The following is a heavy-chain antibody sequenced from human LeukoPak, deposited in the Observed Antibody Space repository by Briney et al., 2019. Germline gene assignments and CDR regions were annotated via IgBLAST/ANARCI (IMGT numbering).Heavy chain of an antibody. CDR3: ARVGSSQGY. Sequence: SESLSLTCTVSGYSISSGYYWGWIRQPPGKGLEWIGSIYHSGSTYYNPSLKSRVTISVDTSKNQFSLKLSSVTAADTAVYYCARVGSSQGYWGQGTLVTVSS. V-gene: IGHV4-38-2*02. J-gene: IGHJ4*02. CDR2: IYHSGST. CDR1: GYSISSGYY. D-gene: IGHD1-26*01.